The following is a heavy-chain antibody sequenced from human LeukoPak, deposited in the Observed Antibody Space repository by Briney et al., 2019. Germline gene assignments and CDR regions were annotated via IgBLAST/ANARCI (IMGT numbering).Heavy chain of an antibody. V-gene: IGHV1-18*01. CDR2: ISAYNGNT. Sequence: ASVKVSCKASGYTFTNYGISWVRQAPGQGLEWMGWISAYNGNTNYAQKLQGRVTMTTDTSTSTAYMELRSLRSDDTAVYYCARRMARPYSSGWYLGYWGQGTLVTVSS. D-gene: IGHD6-19*01. J-gene: IGHJ4*02. CDR3: ARRMARPYSSGWYLGY. CDR1: GYTFTNYG.